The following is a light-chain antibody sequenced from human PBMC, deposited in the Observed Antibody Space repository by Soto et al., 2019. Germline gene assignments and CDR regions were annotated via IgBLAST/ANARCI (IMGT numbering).Light chain of an antibody. CDR2: AAS. CDR3: QQSYSPHPIT. J-gene: IGKJ5*01. V-gene: IGKV1-39*01. Sequence: DIQMTQSPSSLSASVGDRVTITCLAIQSTSRYLNWYQQKPGKAPKLLIYAASSLQRGVPSRFSGSGSGTDFTLTIGSLQHEDFANYYCQQSYSPHPITFGQGTRLEIK. CDR1: QSTSRY.